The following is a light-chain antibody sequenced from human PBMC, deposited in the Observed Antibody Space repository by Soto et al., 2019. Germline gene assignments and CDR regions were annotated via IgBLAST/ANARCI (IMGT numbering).Light chain of an antibody. CDR3: SSYTSSSTPYV. J-gene: IGLJ1*01. Sequence: QSALTQPASVSGSPGQSITISCTGTSSDVGGYNYVSWYQQHPGKAPKLMIYEVSNRPSGVSNRFSGSKSGNTASLTISGLQAEDEAVYYCSSYTSSSTPYVFGTGTKVTV. V-gene: IGLV2-14*01. CDR1: SSDVGGYNY. CDR2: EVS.